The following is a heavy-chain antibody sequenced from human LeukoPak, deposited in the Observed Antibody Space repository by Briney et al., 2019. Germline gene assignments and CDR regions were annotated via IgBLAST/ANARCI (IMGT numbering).Heavy chain of an antibody. CDR2: IYDRGPA. D-gene: IGHD1-1*01. V-gene: IGHV4-30-2*03. CDR1: GYAITSGGFS. J-gene: IGHJ4*02. Sequence: SETLSLTCTVSGYAITSGGFSRNWIRQPPGKGLEWIGCIYDRGPAYYNPSLQSRVTISADSSKNHFFLQLTSATAADTAVYFCARDGPWKSDVWGRGTLVTVSS. CDR3: ARDGPWKSDV.